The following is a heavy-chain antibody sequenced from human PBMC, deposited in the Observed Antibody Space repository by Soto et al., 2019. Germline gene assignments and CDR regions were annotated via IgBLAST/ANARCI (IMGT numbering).Heavy chain of an antibody. Sequence: GGSLRLSCAASGFSFTRYGMHWVRQAPGKGLEWVAVISDDGRNLHYGDSVRGRFTISRDNSQSTLYLQMNSLKPEDTAVYSCRKDYPHLDAQQYLDVDVWGPGTTVTVSS. CDR1: GFSFTRYG. J-gene: IGHJ6*02. CDR3: RKDYPHLDAQQYLDVDV. CDR2: ISDDGRNL. V-gene: IGHV3-30*18. D-gene: IGHD2-2*02.